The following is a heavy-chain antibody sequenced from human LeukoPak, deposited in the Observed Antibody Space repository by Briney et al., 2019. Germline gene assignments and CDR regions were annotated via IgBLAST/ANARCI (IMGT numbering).Heavy chain of an antibody. V-gene: IGHV3-9*01. D-gene: IGHD6-13*01. Sequence: GGSPSLPCPASGSTFSNAWMSGVRQAPGKGLEWVSGISWNSGSIGYADSVKGRFTISRDNAKNSLYLQMNSLRAEDTALYYCAKDIGAAPSYFDYWAREPWSPSPQ. CDR3: AKDIGAAPSYFDY. CDR2: ISWNSGSI. J-gene: IGHJ4*02. CDR1: GSTFSNAW.